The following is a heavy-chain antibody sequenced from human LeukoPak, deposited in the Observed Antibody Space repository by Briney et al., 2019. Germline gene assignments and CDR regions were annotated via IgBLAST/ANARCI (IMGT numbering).Heavy chain of an antibody. CDR3: ARDRYGGAFDI. J-gene: IGHJ3*02. Sequence: SETLSLTCTVSGGSIATYYWGWIRQPPGKGLEWIGSIYHSGSTYYNPSLKSRVTISVDTSKNQFSLKLSSVTAADTAVYYCARDRYGGAFDIWGQGTMVTVSS. D-gene: IGHD4/OR15-4a*01. CDR1: GGSIATYY. CDR2: IYHSGST. V-gene: IGHV4-38-2*02.